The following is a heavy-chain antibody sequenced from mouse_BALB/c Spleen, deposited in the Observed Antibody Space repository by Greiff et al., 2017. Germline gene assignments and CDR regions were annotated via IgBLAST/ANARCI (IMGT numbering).Heavy chain of an antibody. CDR3: ARNYGSRGENYFDY. D-gene: IGHD1-1*01. V-gene: IGHV1-18*01. CDR1: GYTFTDYN. Sequence: VQLKQSGPELVKPGASVKIPCKASGYTFTDYNMDWVKQSHGKSLEWIGDINPNNGGTIYNQKFKGKATLTVDKSSSTAYMELRSLTSEDTAVYYCARNYGSRGENYFDYWGQGTTLTVSS. CDR2: INPNNGGT. J-gene: IGHJ2*01.